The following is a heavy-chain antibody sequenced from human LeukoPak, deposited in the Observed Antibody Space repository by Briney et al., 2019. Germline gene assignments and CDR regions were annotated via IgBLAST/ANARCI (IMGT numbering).Heavy chain of an antibody. D-gene: IGHD2-15*01. CDR2: ISYDGSNK. CDR3: AKDLVGCSGGSCYATTGGLDY. CDR1: GFTFSSYA. Sequence: PGGSLRLSCAASGFTFSSYAMHWVRQAPGKGLEWVAVISYDGSNKYYADSVKGRFTISRDNSKNTLYLQMNSLRAEDTAVYYCAKDLVGCSGGSCYATTGGLDYWGQGTLVTVSS. J-gene: IGHJ4*02. V-gene: IGHV3-30-3*01.